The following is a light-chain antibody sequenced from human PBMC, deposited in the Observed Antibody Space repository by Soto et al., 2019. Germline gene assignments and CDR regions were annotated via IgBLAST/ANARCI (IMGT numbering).Light chain of an antibody. CDR1: QSISSY. Sequence: DIPMTQSPSSLYASVGDRVTITCRASQSISSYLNWYQQKPGKAPKLLIYAASSLQSGVPSRFSGSGSGTDFTLTISSLQPQDFATYYCQQSYSTPPETFGQGTKVEIK. CDR3: QQSYSTPPET. J-gene: IGKJ1*01. CDR2: AAS. V-gene: IGKV1-39*01.